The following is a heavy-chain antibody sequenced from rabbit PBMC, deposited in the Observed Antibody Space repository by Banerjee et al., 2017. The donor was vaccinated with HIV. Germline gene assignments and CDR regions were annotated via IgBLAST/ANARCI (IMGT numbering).Heavy chain of an antibody. CDR1: GIDFSSNA. D-gene: IGHD7-1*01. CDR2: IYSSSGNT. V-gene: IGHV1S43*01. Sequence: QQQLEESGGGLVKPGGTLTLTCKASGIDFSSNAMCWVRQAPGKGLELIACIYSSSGNTWYASWVNGRFTISSSTSLNTVDLKMTSLTVADTATYFCATDTDGYAGYTYGTFNLWGQGTLVTVS. CDR3: ATDTDGYAGYTYGTFNL. J-gene: IGHJ4*01.